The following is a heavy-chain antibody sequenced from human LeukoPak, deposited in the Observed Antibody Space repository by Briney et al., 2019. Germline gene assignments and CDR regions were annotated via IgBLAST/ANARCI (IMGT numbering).Heavy chain of an antibody. CDR1: GFTFSNYN. Sequence: GGSLRVSCAASGFTFSNYNMNWVRQAPGKGLEWVSYISFSSSSIFYADSVKGRFTISRDNAKSTLYLQMDSLRPEDTAVYYCARVLNYYDSSGYYFSYWGQGTLVTVSS. D-gene: IGHD3-22*01. CDR3: ARVLNYYDSSGYYFSY. J-gene: IGHJ4*02. V-gene: IGHV3-48*04. CDR2: ISFSSSSI.